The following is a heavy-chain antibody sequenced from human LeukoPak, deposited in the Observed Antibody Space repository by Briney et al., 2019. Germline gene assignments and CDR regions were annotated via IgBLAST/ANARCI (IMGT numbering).Heavy chain of an antibody. J-gene: IGHJ6*04. V-gene: IGHV4-34*01. CDR3: ARARMTTVRKNYGMDV. CDR1: GGSFSGYY. CDR2: INHSGST. D-gene: IGHD4-17*01. Sequence: SETLCLTCAVYGGSFSGYYWSWIRQPPGKGLEWIGEINHSGSTNYNPSLKSRVTISVDTSKNQFSLKLSSVTAADTAVYYCARARMTTVRKNYGMDVWGKGTTVTVSS.